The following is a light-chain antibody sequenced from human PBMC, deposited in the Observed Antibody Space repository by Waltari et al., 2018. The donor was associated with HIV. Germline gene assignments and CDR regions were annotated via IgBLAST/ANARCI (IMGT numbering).Light chain of an antibody. CDR3: QSYDSSLSVWV. Sequence: QSVLIQPPSVSGAPGQRATLSCPGRRPHLGAGYELLRYQQIPGTAPKLLIYGNSHRPSGVPDRFSGSKSGTSASLAITGLQAEDEADYYCQSYDSSLSVWVFGGGTKLTVL. CDR1: RPHLGAGYE. V-gene: IGLV1-40*01. CDR2: GNS. J-gene: IGLJ3*02.